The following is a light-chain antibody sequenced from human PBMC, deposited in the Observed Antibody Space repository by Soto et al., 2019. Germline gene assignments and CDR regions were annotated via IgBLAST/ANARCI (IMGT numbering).Light chain of an antibody. V-gene: IGKV1-39*01. Sequence: DIQMTQSPSSLSASVGDRVTITCRASQSISSYLNWYQQKPGKAPKLLIYAASSLQSGVPSRFSGSGSGTEFTLTISSLQPDDFATYYCQQYYTYSWTFGQGAKVDIK. CDR1: QSISSY. CDR3: QQYYTYSWT. J-gene: IGKJ1*01. CDR2: AAS.